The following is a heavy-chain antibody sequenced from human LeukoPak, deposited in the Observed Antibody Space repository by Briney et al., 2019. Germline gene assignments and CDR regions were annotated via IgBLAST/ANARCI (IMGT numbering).Heavy chain of an antibody. J-gene: IGHJ6*02. Sequence: ASVKVSCKASGYTFRDYYMHWVRQAPGQGLEWMGWINPNSGGTMYAQKFQGRVAMTRDTSINTAYMELSRLTSDDTAVYYCATASTGPYGMDVWGQGTTVTVSS. CDR2: INPNSGGT. CDR1: GYTFRDYY. D-gene: IGHD4-17*01. CDR3: ATASTGPYGMDV. V-gene: IGHV1-2*02.